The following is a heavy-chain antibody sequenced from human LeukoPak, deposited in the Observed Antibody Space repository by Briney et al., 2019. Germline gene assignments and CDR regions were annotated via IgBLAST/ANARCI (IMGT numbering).Heavy chain of an antibody. D-gene: IGHD2-2*01. Sequence: ASVKVSCKASGYIFTNYDINWVRQAPGQGLEWMGWMNPNSGHTGYAPNFQGRVTITRNTSIGTAYMELKSLKSEDTAVYYCARGSCSSTTCYPPNWFDPWGQGTLVTVSS. CDR3: ARGSCSSTTCYPPNWFDP. CDR1: GYIFTNYD. J-gene: IGHJ5*02. CDR2: MNPNSGHT. V-gene: IGHV1-8*01.